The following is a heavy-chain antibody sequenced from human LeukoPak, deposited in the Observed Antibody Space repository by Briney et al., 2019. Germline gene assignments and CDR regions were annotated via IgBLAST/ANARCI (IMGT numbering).Heavy chain of an antibody. CDR2: ISAYNGNT. Sequence: ASGKVSCKASGYTFTSYGISWVRQAPGQGLEWMGWISAYNGNTNYAQKLQGRVTMTTDTSTSTAYMELRSLRSDDTAVYYCARAREDYDSSGYHFDYWGQGTLVTVSS. D-gene: IGHD3-22*01. J-gene: IGHJ4*02. CDR1: GYTFTSYG. V-gene: IGHV1-18*01. CDR3: ARAREDYDSSGYHFDY.